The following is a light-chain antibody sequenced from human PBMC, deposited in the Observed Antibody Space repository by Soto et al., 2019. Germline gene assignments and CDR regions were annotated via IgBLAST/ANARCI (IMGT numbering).Light chain of an antibody. CDR3: SSYRRTTFPHVV. J-gene: IGLJ2*01. V-gene: IGLV2-14*01. CDR2: EVT. Sequence: QSALTQPASVSGSPGQSITISCTGTASDIGADDFVSWYQHHPDKTPKLIIFEVTYRPTGISHRFSASKSGNTASLTISGLESEDEVIYYCSSYRRTTFPHVVFGGGTKLTVL. CDR1: ASDIGADDF.